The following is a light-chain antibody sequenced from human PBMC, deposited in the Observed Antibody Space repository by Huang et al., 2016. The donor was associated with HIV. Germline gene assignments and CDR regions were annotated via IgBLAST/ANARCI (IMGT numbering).Light chain of an antibody. V-gene: IGKV3-15*01. Sequence: EIVMTQSPATLSVSPGERATLSCRASQSLSTNLAWYQQKPGQAPRLLIYGASTRATGIPVRFSGSGSGTEFTLTISSLQSEDCAVYYCQQYNNWPFITFGQGTRLEIK. CDR3: QQYNNWPFIT. CDR1: QSLSTN. J-gene: IGKJ5*01. CDR2: GAS.